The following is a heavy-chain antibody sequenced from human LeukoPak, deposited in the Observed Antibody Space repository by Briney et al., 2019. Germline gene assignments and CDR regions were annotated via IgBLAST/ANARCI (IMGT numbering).Heavy chain of an antibody. CDR2: FDPEDGET. CDR1: GYTLTELS. V-gene: IGHV1-24*01. Sequence: ASVKVSCKVSGYTLTELSMHGVRQAPGKGLEWMGGFDPEDGETIYAQKFQGRVTMTEDTSTDTAYMELSSLRSEDTAVYYCATAVASFIYFDYWGQGTLVTVSS. D-gene: IGHD5-12*01. CDR3: ATAVASFIYFDY. J-gene: IGHJ4*02.